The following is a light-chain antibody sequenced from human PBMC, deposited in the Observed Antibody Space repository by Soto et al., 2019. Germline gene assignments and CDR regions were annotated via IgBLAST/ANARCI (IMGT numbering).Light chain of an antibody. V-gene: IGLV1-44*01. CDR1: LSNFGTNT. CDR2: SNT. J-gene: IGLJ1*01. Sequence: QSVLTQPPSASGMPGQRVTISCFGTLSNFGTNTVNWYQQLPGTAPRLLIYSNTQRPSGVPDRFSGSKSGTSASLAISGLQSEDEADYYCQSYDRSLSGSYVFGTGTKVTVL. CDR3: QSYDRSLSGSYV.